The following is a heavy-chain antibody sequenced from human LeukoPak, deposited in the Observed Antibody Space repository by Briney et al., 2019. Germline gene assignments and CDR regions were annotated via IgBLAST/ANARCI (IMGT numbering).Heavy chain of an antibody. CDR1: GFTFSSYS. Sequence: GGSLRLSCTVSGFTFSSYSLNWVRQAPGKGLEWVSSISGSSSFMYYADSVKGRFTISRDNAKNALYLQMNSLRAEDTAVYYCVRVDHSLGKTYFDYWGQGTLVIVSS. CDR2: ISGSSSFM. D-gene: IGHD2-21*01. J-gene: IGHJ4*02. V-gene: IGHV3-21*01. CDR3: VRVDHSLGKTYFDY.